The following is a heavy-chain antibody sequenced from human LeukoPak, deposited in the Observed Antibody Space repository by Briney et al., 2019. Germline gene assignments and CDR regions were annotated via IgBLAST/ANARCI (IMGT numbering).Heavy chain of an antibody. CDR1: GYTFTEHG. D-gene: IGHD2-2*02. Sequence: GASVKVSCKASGYTFTEHGIGWVRQAPGQGLEWMGGITPIFATPSYAQKFQGRVTITADESTSTAYMELSGLRSEDTAVYYCARWAGYCRITNCYSAFDYWGQGTLVTVSS. J-gene: IGHJ4*02. CDR3: ARWAGYCRITNCYSAFDY. CDR2: ITPIFATP. V-gene: IGHV1-69*13.